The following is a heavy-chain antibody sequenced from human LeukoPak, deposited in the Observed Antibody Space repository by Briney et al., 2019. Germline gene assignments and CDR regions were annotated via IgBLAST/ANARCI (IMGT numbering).Heavy chain of an antibody. D-gene: IGHD3-3*01. CDR3: ARDREKGIFGMELWNLWYNYGMDV. Sequence: ASVKVSCKASGYTFTSYGISWVRQAPGQGLEWMGWISAYNGNTNYAQKLQGRVTMTTDTSTSTAYMELRSLRSDDTAVYYCARDREKGIFGMELWNLWYNYGMDVWGQGTTVTVSS. J-gene: IGHJ6*02. CDR2: ISAYNGNT. V-gene: IGHV1-18*01. CDR1: GYTFTSYG.